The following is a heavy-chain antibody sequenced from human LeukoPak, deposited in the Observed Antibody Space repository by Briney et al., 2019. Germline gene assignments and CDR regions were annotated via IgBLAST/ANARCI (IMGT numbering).Heavy chain of an antibody. J-gene: IGHJ4*02. CDR2: ISYDGSNK. V-gene: IGHV3-30*18. D-gene: IGHD6-19*01. CDR1: GFTFSSYG. Sequence: GGSLRLSCAASGFTFSSYGMHWVRQAPGKGLEWVAVISYDGSNKFYEDSVKGRFTISRDNSKNTLYLQMSSLRAEDTAVYYCAKAGYSSGWRNFDYWGQGTLVTACS. CDR3: AKAGYSSGWRNFDY.